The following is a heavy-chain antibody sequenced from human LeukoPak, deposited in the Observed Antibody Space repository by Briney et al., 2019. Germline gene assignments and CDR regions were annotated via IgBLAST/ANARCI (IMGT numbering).Heavy chain of an antibody. D-gene: IGHD3-22*01. Sequence: SVKVSCKASGGTFSSYAISWVRQAPGQGLEWMGRIIPIFGTANYAQKFQGRVTITTDESTSTAYMELSSLRSEDTAVYYCARGDSSGCYYVSFDYWGQGTLVTVSS. CDR3: ARGDSSGCYYVSFDY. J-gene: IGHJ4*02. CDR2: IIPIFGTA. V-gene: IGHV1-69*05. CDR1: GGTFSSYA.